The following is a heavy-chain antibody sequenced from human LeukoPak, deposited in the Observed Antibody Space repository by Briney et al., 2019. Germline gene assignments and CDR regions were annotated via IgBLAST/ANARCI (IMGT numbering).Heavy chain of an antibody. CDR1: GYTFTDYY. D-gene: IGHD3-3*01. CDR3: ATGPYDFWSVKRGGFDY. V-gene: IGHV1-69-2*01. Sequence: ASVKISCKVSGYTFTDYYMHWLQQAPGKGLEWMGLVDPGDGETIYAEKFQGRVTITADTSTDTAYMELSSLRSEDTAVYYCATGPYDFWSVKRGGFDYRGQGTLVTVSS. J-gene: IGHJ4*02. CDR2: VDPGDGET.